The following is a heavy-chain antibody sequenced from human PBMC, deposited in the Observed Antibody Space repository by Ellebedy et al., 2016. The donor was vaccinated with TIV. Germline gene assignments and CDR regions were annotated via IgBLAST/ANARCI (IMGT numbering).Heavy chain of an antibody. V-gene: IGHV6-1*01. CDR1: GDSVSSNSVA. CDR2: TYYRSKWYN. Sequence: QTLSLTCAVSGDSVSSNSVAWHWIRQSPSRGLEWLGRTYYRSKWYNEYAVSVKSRITINPDTSKNQFSLQLNSLTPEDQALYYCVRGSRGAFDIWGQGTMVTVSS. J-gene: IGHJ3*02. CDR3: VRGSRGAFDI.